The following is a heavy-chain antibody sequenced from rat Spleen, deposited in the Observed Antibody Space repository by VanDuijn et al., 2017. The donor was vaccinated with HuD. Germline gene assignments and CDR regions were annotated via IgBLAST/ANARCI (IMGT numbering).Heavy chain of an antibody. CDR2: IWSGGST. Sequence: QVQLKESGPGLVQPSQTLSLTCTVSGFSLNTYTVSWIRQPPGKGLEWMGAIWSGGSTDYNSALKSRLSISRDTSKSQVFLKMNSLQTDDTGTYYCTRETMGVTPLIDYWGQGVMVTVSS. D-gene: IGHD1-9*01. V-gene: IGHV2-15*01. CDR1: GFSLNTYT. CDR3: TRETMGVTPLIDY. J-gene: IGHJ2*01.